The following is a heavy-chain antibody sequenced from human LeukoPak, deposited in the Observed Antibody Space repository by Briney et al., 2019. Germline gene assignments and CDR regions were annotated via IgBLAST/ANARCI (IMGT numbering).Heavy chain of an antibody. J-gene: IGHJ4*02. CDR3: ARTTRIAAAGTTLLFDY. CDR2: INPNSGGT. D-gene: IGHD6-13*01. V-gene: IGHV1-2*02. Sequence: ASVKVSCKASGYTFTGYYMHWVRQAPGQGLEWMGWINPNSGGTNYAQKFQGRVTMTRDTSISTAYMELSRLRSDDTAVYYCARTTRIAAAGTTLLFDYWGQGTLVTVSS. CDR1: GYTFTGYY.